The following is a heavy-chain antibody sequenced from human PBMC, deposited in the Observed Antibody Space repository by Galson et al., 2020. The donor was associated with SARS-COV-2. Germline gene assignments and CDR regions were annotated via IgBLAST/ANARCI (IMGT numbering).Heavy chain of an antibody. D-gene: IGHD2-8*01. Sequence: GGSLRLSCAASGFMFSTYGMHWVRQAPGKGLEWVAFIWYDGSNQYYADSVKGRFTISRDNSENMLYLQMTSLRAEDTAIYYCARDRHCTPTTCYNWFDPWGQGTLVTGSS. CDR2: IWYDGSNQ. CDR3: ARDRHCTPTTCYNWFDP. J-gene: IGHJ5*02. CDR1: GFMFSTYG. V-gene: IGHV3-33*01.